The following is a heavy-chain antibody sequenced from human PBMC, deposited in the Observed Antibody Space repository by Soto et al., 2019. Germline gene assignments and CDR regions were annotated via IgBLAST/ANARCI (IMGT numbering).Heavy chain of an antibody. CDR1: GGSFSNYA. V-gene: IGHV1-69*01. Sequence: QVQLVQSGAEVKKPGSSVRVSCKVSGGSFSNYAVSWVRQAPGQGLAWMGGIITMFHTPNYAQMYQDRIFINADEATSTVYMDLTSLRSDDTAIYYCARGSLFGDYGDFDHWGQGTLVTVSS. CDR2: IITMFHTP. D-gene: IGHD4-17*01. CDR3: ARGSLFGDYGDFDH. J-gene: IGHJ4*02.